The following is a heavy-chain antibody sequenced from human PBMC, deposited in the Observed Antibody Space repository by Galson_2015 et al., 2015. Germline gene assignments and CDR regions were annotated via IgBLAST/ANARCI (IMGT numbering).Heavy chain of an antibody. V-gene: IGHV3-15*01. J-gene: IGHJ6*02. Sequence: DGGTIDYAAPVKGRFTISRDDSKNTLYLQMNSLRTEDTAMYYCTTVAYCSSTSCPPYYSYYGMDVWGQGTTVAVSS. CDR3: TTVAYCSSTSCPPYYSYYGMDV. D-gene: IGHD2-2*01. CDR2: DGGTI.